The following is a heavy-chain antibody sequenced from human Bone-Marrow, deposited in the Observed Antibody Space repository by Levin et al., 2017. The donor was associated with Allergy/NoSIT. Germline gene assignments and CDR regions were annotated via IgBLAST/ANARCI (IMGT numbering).Heavy chain of an antibody. CDR2: IHYSGNT. J-gene: IGHJ1*01. Sequence: KPGGSLRLSCTVSGGSIRSDDYYWSWIRQSPGKGLEWIGNIHYSGNTYYNPSLKSPLTMSVDTSKNQFSLKLSSVTAADTAVYYCAGGRGIWGSGGYYYVVFQRWGQGTPVTVSS. CDR1: GGSIRSDDYY. D-gene: IGHD3-22*01. CDR3: AGGRGIWGSGGYYYVVFQR. V-gene: IGHV4-30-4*01.